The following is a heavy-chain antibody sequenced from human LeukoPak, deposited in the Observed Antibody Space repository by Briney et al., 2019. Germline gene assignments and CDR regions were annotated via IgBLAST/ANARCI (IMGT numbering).Heavy chain of an antibody. Sequence: SETLSLTCTVSGGSISSSSYYWSWIRQPPGKGLEWIGEINHSGSTNYNPSLKSRVTISVDTSKNQFSLKLSSVTAADTAVYYCARDRIAVAGTFDYWGQGTLVTVSS. CDR1: GGSISSSSYY. CDR2: INHSGST. D-gene: IGHD6-19*01. J-gene: IGHJ4*02. V-gene: IGHV4-39*07. CDR3: ARDRIAVAGTFDY.